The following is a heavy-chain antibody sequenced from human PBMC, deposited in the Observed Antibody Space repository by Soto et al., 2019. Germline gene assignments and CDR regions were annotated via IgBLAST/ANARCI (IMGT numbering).Heavy chain of an antibody. CDR3: ARGLRVSSTGTGAH. V-gene: IGHV3-74*01. D-gene: IGHD1-1*01. J-gene: IGHJ4*02. CDR2: ISDDGSTA. Sequence: PGESLKISCAVSGFTFSAYWMHWVRQVPGKGLTWVSRISDDGSTATYADSVKGRFVISRDNAKNSLYLEMNTLRVDDSGLYYCARGLRVSSTGTGAHWGRGTLVTVSS. CDR1: GFTFSAYW.